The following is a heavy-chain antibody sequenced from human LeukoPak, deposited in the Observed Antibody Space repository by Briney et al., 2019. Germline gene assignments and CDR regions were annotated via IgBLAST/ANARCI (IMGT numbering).Heavy chain of an antibody. CDR2: ISGNGGST. D-gene: IGHD6-13*01. CDR3: AKDPYSSSWYGHFDY. J-gene: IGHJ4*02. Sequence: GGSLRLSCAASGFTFSSYAMSWVRQAPGKGLEWVSTISGNGGSTYYADSVKGRFTISRDNSKNTLYLQMNSLRAEDTAVYYCAKDPYSSSWYGHFDYWGQGTLVTVSS. CDR1: GFTFSSYA. V-gene: IGHV3-23*01.